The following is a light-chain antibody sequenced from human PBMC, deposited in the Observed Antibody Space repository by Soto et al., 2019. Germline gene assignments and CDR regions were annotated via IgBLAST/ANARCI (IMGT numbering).Light chain of an antibody. CDR3: QQFYTYLLT. Sequence: DIQLTQSPSFLSASVGDRVTITCRASQDISSYLAWYQKKPGKAPKLLISDGSTLQSGVPSRLRGSGSGIEFTLTITSLKPEDFATYYCQQFYTYLLTFGGGTKVDI. J-gene: IGKJ4*01. V-gene: IGKV1-9*01. CDR1: QDISSY. CDR2: DGS.